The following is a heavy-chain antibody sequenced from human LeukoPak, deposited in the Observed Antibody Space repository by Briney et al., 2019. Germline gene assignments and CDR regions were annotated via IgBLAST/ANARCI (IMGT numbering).Heavy chain of an antibody. J-gene: IGHJ4*02. CDR2: IIPILGTA. CDR1: GGTFSSYA. D-gene: IGHD3-22*01. Sequence: GSSVKVSCKASGGTFSSYAISWVRQAPGQGLEWMGGIIPILGTANYAQKFQGRVTITADESTSTAYMELSSLRSEDTAVYYCASSTYYYDSSGYYPLDYWGQGTLVTVSS. CDR3: ASSTYYYDSSGYYPLDY. V-gene: IGHV1-69*01.